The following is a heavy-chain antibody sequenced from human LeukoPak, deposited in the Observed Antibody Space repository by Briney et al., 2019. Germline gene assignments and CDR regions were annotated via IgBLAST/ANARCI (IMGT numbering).Heavy chain of an antibody. CDR1: IFTFSSYA. CDR3: AKVQYSDYDMNFDS. V-gene: IGHV3-23*01. J-gene: IGHJ4*02. Sequence: GGSLRLSCAASIFTFSSYAMSWVRQAPGMGLEWVSAIGGSDGNTYYADSVKGRFTISRDNSKNSLYLQINSLRADDTAVYYCAKVQYSDYDMNFDSWGQGTLVTVSS. D-gene: IGHD5-12*01. CDR2: IGGSDGNT.